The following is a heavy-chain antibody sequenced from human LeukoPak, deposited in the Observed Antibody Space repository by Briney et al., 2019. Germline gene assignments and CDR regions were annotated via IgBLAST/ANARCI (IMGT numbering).Heavy chain of an antibody. CDR1: GFTFSSYE. J-gene: IGHJ4*02. V-gene: IGHV3-48*03. CDR2: ISSSGSTI. D-gene: IGHD2-15*01. Sequence: PGGSLRLSCAASGFTFSSYEMNWVRQAQGKGLEWVSYISSSGSTIYYADSVKGRFTISRDNAKSSLYLQMNSLRAEDTAVYYCARFFRGPRCFDYWGQGTLVTVSS. CDR3: ARFFRGPRCFDY.